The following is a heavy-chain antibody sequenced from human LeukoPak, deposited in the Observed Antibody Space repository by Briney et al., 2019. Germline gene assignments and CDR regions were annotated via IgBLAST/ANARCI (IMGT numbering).Heavy chain of an antibody. V-gene: IGHV1-69*04. J-gene: IGHJ6*02. CDR3: ARDDSLADYYYGMDV. D-gene: IGHD2-15*01. CDR2: IIPILGIA. Sequence: GASVKVSCKASGGTFSSYAISWVRQAPGQGLEWMGRIIPILGIANYAQKFQGRVTITADKSTSTAYMELSSLRSEDTAVYYCARDDSLADYYYGMDVWGQGTTVTVSS. CDR1: GGTFSSYA.